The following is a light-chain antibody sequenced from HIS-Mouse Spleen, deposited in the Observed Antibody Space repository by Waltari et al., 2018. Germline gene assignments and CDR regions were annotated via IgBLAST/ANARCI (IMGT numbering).Light chain of an antibody. CDR2: WAS. J-gene: IGKJ1*01. CDR3: QQYYSTPQT. Sequence: DIVMTQSPDSLAVSLGERATINCKSSQSVLYSSNNKNYLAWYQQKPGQLPKLLIYWASTRESGVPDRFSGSGSGTDFTLTISRLQAEYVAVYYCQQYYSTPQTFGQGTKGEIK. CDR1: QSVLYSSNNKNY. V-gene: IGKV4-1*01.